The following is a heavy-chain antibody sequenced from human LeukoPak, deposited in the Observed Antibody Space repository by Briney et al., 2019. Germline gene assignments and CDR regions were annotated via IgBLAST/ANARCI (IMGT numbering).Heavy chain of an antibody. Sequence: ASVKVSCKASGYTFTGYYMHWVRQAPGQGLEWMGWINPNSSGTNYAQKFQGRVTMTRDTSISTAYMELSRLRSDDTAVYYCARGAPWYYDSSGYFDYWGQGTLVTVSS. CDR2: INPNSSGT. V-gene: IGHV1-2*02. D-gene: IGHD3-22*01. J-gene: IGHJ4*02. CDR3: ARGAPWYYDSSGYFDY. CDR1: GYTFTGYY.